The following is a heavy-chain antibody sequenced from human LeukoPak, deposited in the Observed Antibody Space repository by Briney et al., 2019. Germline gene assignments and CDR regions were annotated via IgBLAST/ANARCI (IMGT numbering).Heavy chain of an antibody. CDR3: ARDKSSGWYRDPHNWFDP. J-gene: IGHJ5*02. CDR1: GYTLTSYA. CDR2: INAGNGNT. Sequence: ASVKVSCKASGYTLTSYAMHWVRQAPGQRLEWMGWINAGNGNTKYSQKFQGRVTITRDTSASTAYMELSSLRSEDTAVYYCARDKSSGWYRDPHNWFDPWGQGTLVTVSS. D-gene: IGHD6-19*01. V-gene: IGHV1-3*01.